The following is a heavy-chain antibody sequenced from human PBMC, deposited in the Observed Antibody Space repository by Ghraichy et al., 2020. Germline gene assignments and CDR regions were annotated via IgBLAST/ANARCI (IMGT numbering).Heavy chain of an antibody. V-gene: IGHV1-18*01. Sequence: ASVKVSCRASGYTFTSYAVSWVRQAPGQGLEWMGWINPYNGNTNYARKLLGRVTMTTDTSTSTGYMELRSLRSDDTAVYYCAREPLYASSSGPLDYWGQGTLVTVSS. D-gene: IGHD6-6*01. J-gene: IGHJ4*02. CDR1: GYTFTSYA. CDR3: AREPLYASSSGPLDY. CDR2: INPYNGNT.